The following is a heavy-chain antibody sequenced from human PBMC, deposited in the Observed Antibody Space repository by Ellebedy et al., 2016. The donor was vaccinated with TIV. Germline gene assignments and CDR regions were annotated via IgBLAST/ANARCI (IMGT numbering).Heavy chain of an antibody. V-gene: IGHV3-9*01. CDR2: ISWNSGSI. CDR1: GFTFDDYA. J-gene: IGHJ6*02. CDR3: ARTQGYCSGGSCSAYYYYGMDV. Sequence: SLKISXAASGFTFDDYAMHWVRQAPGKGLEWVSGISWNSGSIGYADSVKGRFTISRDNAKNSLYLQMNSLRAEDTAVYYCARTQGYCSGGSCSAYYYYGMDVWGQGTTVTVSS. D-gene: IGHD2-15*01.